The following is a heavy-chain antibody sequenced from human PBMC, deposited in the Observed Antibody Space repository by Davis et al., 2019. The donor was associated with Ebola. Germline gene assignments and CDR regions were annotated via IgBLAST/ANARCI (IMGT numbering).Heavy chain of an antibody. CDR2: ISAGNGNT. J-gene: IGHJ6*02. CDR3: ARRCSSTSYYPDYYYYGMDV. Sequence: ASVKVSCKASGGTFSSYAISWVRQAPGQRLEWMGWISAGNGNTKYSQKFQGRVTITRDTSASTAYMELSSLKASNTAMYYCARRCSSTSYYPDYYYYGMDVWGQGTTVTVSS. CDR1: GGTFSSYA. D-gene: IGHD2-2*01. V-gene: IGHV1-3*01.